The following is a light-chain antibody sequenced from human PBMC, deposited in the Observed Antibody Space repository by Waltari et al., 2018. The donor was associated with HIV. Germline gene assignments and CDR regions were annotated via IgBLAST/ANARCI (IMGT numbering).Light chain of an antibody. J-gene: IGLJ2*01. V-gene: IGLV3-25*03. CDR1: ALPKQY. CDR3: QSADTSGDYVV. CDR2: KDS. Sequence: SYELTQPPAVSVSPGQTARITCSGDALPKQYAYWYQQKSGQAPLLVIYKDSERPSGIPEGISGSSSGTTVTLTITGVQAEDEADYYCQSADTSGDYVVFGGGTKLTV.